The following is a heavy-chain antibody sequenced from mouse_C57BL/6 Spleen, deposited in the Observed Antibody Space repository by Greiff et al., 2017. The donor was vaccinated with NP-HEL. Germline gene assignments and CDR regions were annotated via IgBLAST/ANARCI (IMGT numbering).Heavy chain of an antibody. CDR3: ARTPNWYFDV. Sequence: EVMLVESVAELVRPGASVKLSCTASGFHIKNTYMHWVKQRPEQVLEWIGRIDPANGNTKYAPHFQVKATITADKSAKPAYLQLSSLTSEDTAIYYCARTPNWYFDVWGTGTTVTVSS. CDR1: GFHIKNTY. V-gene: IGHV14-3*01. CDR2: IDPANGNT. J-gene: IGHJ1*03.